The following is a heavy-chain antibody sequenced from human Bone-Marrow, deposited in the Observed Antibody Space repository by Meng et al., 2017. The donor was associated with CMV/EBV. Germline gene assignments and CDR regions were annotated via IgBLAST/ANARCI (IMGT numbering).Heavy chain of an antibody. CDR2: ISYDGSSK. CDR1: GFTFSSYA. CDR3: ARAPHYYDSVGGDY. D-gene: IGHD3-22*01. J-gene: IGHJ4*02. V-gene: IGHV3-30-3*01. Sequence: LSLTCAASGFTFSSYAMHWVRQAPGKGLEWVAVISYDGSSKYYADSVKGRFTISRDNSRNTLYLQMNSLRAEDTAVYYCARAPHYYDSVGGDYWGQGTLVTVSS.